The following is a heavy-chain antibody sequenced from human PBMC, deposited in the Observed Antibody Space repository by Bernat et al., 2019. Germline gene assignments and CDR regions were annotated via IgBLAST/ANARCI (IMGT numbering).Heavy chain of an antibody. CDR3: ARLDGSTSLTDAFDI. V-gene: IGHV4-59*08. CDR2: IHYSGSS. J-gene: IGHJ3*02. Sequence: QVQLQESGPGLVKPSETLSLTCTVSGASISSAYWSWIRQPPGKGLECIGNIHYSGSSDYNPSLKSRVTISVDTSKNQFSLKLSSVTAADTAVYYCARLDGSTSLTDAFDIWGQGTMVTVSS. CDR1: GASISSAY. D-gene: IGHD2-2*01.